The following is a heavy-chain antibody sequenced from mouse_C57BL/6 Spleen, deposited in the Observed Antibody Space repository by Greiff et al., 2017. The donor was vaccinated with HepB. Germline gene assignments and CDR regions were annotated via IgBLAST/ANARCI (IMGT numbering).Heavy chain of an antibody. Sequence: VKLQESGPELVKPGASVKISCKASGYAFSSSWMNWVKQRPGKGLEWIGRIYPGDGDTNYNGKFKGKATLTADKSSSTAYMQLSSLTSEDSAVYFCAPITTVVAPYYAMDYWGQGTSVTVSS. V-gene: IGHV1-82*01. CDR1: GYAFSSSW. J-gene: IGHJ4*01. CDR3: APITTVVAPYYAMDY. CDR2: IYPGDGDT. D-gene: IGHD1-1*01.